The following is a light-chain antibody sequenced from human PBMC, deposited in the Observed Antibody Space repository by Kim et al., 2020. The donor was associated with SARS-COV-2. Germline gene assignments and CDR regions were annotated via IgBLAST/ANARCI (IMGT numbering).Light chain of an antibody. CDR3: QQYNGC. CDR2: GAS. Sequence: SALPASVGDRVTITCRASQSISNWLAWYQQKPGKAPRLLIYGASNLESGVPSRFGGSGSGTEFTLTISSLQPDDFATYYCQQYNGCFGQGTKLEI. V-gene: IGKV1-5*01. CDR1: QSISNW. J-gene: IGKJ2*01.